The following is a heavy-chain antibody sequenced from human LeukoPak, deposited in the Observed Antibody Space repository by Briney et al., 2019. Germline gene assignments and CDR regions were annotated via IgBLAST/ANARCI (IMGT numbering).Heavy chain of an antibody. CDR1: GFTFSSYS. Sequence: TGGSLRLSCAASGFTFSSYSMNWVRQAPGKGLEWVSSISSSSSYIYYADSVKGRFTISRDNAKNSLYLQMNSLRAEDTAVYYCAKARYIGAAAGTLWFDTWGQGTLVTVSS. CDR3: AKARYIGAAAGTLWFDT. D-gene: IGHD6-13*01. CDR2: ISSSSSYI. V-gene: IGHV3-21*04. J-gene: IGHJ5*02.